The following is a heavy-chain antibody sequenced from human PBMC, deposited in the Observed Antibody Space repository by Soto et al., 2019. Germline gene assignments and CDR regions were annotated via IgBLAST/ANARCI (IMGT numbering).Heavy chain of an antibody. D-gene: IGHD6-19*01. J-gene: IGHJ4*02. V-gene: IGHV3-23*01. CDR2: ISGSGGST. Sequence: HPGGSLRLSCAASGFTFSSYAMSWVRQAPGKGLEWVSAISGSGGSTYYADSVKGRFTISRDNSKNTLYLQMNSLRAEDTAVYYCAKEGEQWLVVFNIHWGQGTLVTVSS. CDR1: GFTFSSYA. CDR3: AKEGEQWLVVFNIH.